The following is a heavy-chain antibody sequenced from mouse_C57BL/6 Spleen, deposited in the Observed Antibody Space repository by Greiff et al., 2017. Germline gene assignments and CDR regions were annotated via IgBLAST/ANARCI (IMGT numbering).Heavy chain of an antibody. V-gene: IGHV5-15*01. D-gene: IGHD1-1*01. CDR3: ARHDYGFDY. J-gene: IGHJ2*01. CDR1: GFTFSDYG. CDR2: ISNLAYSI. Sequence: EVQLVESGGGLVQPGGSLKLSCAASGFTFSDYGMAWVRQAPRKGPEWVAFISNLAYSIYYADTVTGRFTISRENAKNTLYLEMSSLRSEDTAMYYCARHDYGFDYWGQGTTLTVSS.